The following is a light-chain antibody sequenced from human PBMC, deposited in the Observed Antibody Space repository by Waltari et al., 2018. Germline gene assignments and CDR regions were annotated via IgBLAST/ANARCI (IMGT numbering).Light chain of an antibody. Sequence: QSVLTQPPSASGTPGQRVTISCFGSNSNLGSNPVYWYQHLPGTAPQVLIYRSSQRPSGVPGRFSGSKSGTSASLAMSGLRSDAEADYYCAAWDNSLSAWVFGGGTKLTVL. CDR3: AAWDNSLSAWV. CDR2: RSS. CDR1: NSNLGSNP. J-gene: IGLJ3*02. V-gene: IGLV1-47*01.